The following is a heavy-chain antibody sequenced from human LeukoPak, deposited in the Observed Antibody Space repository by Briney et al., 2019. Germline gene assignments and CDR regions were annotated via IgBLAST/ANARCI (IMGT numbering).Heavy chain of an antibody. CDR1: GFTFSSYG. Sequence: GGSLILSCAASGFTFSSYGMHWVRQAPGKGLEWVAVIWYDGSNKYYADSVKGRFTISRDNSKNTLYLQMNSLRAEDTAVYYCARAGLPPHYSNYFDYWGQRALVTVAS. CDR2: IWYDGSNK. CDR3: ARAGLPPHYSNYFDY. V-gene: IGHV3-33*01. D-gene: IGHD4-11*01. J-gene: IGHJ4*02.